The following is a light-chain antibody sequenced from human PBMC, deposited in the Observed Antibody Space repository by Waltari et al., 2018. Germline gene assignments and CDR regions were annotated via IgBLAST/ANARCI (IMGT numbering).Light chain of an antibody. J-gene: IGKJ2*01. V-gene: IGKV3-20*01. Sequence: EIVLTQSPGTLSLSPEERATLSCWASQSVSNNYLAWYQQKPGQAPRLLIFGASSRATGIPDRFSGSGSGTDFTLTISRLEPEDFAVYSCQQYGRSPPTFGQGTKLEIK. CDR1: QSVSNNY. CDR3: QQYGRSPPT. CDR2: GAS.